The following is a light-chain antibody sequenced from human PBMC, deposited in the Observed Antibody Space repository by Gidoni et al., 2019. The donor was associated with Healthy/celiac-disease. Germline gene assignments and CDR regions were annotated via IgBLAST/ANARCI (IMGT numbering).Light chain of an antibody. CDR1: QSISSY. Sequence: DIQITQYPSSLSASVGDRVTITCRASQSISSYLNWYQQKPGKAPKLLIYAASSLQSGVPSRCSGSGSGTDLTLTISSLQPEDFATYYCQQSYSTPRTFGQGTKVEIK. J-gene: IGKJ1*01. V-gene: IGKV1-39*01. CDR2: AAS. CDR3: QQSYSTPRT.